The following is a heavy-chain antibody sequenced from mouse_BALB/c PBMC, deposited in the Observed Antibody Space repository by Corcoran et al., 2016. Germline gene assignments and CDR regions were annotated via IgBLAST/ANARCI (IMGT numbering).Heavy chain of an antibody. CDR1: GYTFTSYV. Sequence: EVQLQQSGPELVKPGASVKMSCKASGYTFTSYVMHWVKQKPGQGLEWIGYINPYNDGAKYNEKFKGKATLTSDKSSSTAYMELSSLTSEDSAVYYCARGGYYGNCEYWGQGITLTVSS. V-gene: IGHV1S136*01. J-gene: IGHJ2*01. CDR2: INPYNDGA. D-gene: IGHD2-1*01. CDR3: ARGGYYGNCEY.